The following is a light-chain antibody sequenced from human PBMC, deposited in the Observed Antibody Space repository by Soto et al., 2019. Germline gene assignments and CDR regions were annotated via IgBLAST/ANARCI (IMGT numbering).Light chain of an antibody. J-gene: IGKJ1*01. Sequence: DIQMTQSPSSVSASVGDRVAITCRASQSVSSALAWYQQKPGKAPKLLIYKASSLESGVPSRFSGSGAGTEFTLTISSLQPDDFSTYYCQQYNSYSPWTFGQGTKVDI. V-gene: IGKV1-5*03. CDR3: QQYNSYSPWT. CDR2: KAS. CDR1: QSVSSA.